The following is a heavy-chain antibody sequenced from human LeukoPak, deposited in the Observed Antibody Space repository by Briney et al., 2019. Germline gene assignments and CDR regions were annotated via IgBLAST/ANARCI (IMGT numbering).Heavy chain of an antibody. CDR1: GFTVSSNY. Sequence: GGSLRLSCAASGFTVSSNYMSWVRQAPGKGLEWVSVIYSGGSTYYADSVKGRFTISRDNSKNTLYLQMNSLRAEDTAVYYRARLAVGGWAFRYWGQGTLVTVSS. D-gene: IGHD6-19*01. V-gene: IGHV3-53*01. CDR3: ARLAVGGWAFRY. J-gene: IGHJ4*02. CDR2: IYSGGST.